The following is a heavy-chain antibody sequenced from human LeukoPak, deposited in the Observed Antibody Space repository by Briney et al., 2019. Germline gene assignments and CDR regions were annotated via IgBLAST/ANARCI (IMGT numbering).Heavy chain of an antibody. V-gene: IGHV3-33*01. CDR1: GFTFSSHG. J-gene: IGHJ4*02. Sequence: GGSLRLSCAASGFTFSSHGMHWVRQAPGKGLEWVAVIWYDGSDKYYADSVKGRFTISRDNSKNTLYLQMTSLRADDTAVYYCAREREPATGTDYFDYWGQGTLVTVSS. CDR3: AREREPATGTDYFDY. CDR2: IWYDGSDK. D-gene: IGHD1-14*01.